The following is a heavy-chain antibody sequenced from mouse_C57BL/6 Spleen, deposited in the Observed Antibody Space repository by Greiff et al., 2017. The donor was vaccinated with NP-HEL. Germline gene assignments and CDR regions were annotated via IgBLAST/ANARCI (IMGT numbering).Heavy chain of an antibody. V-gene: IGHV1-52*01. J-gene: IGHJ1*03. CDR1: GYTFTSYW. D-gene: IGHD2-2*01. CDR3: ARGDYGYDGYFDV. CDR2: IDPSDSET. Sequence: QVHVKQPGAELVRPGSSVKLSCKASGYTFTSYWMHWVKQRPIQGLEWIGNIDPSDSETHYNQKFKDKATLTVDKSSSTAYMQLSSLTSEDSAVYYCARGDYGYDGYFDVWGTGTTVTVSS.